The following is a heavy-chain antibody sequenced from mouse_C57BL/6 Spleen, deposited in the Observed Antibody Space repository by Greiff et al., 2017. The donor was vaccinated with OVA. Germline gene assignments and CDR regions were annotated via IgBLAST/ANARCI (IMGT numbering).Heavy chain of an antibody. V-gene: IGHV1-26*01. Sequence: EVQLQQSGPELVKPGASVKISCKASGYTFTDYYMNWVKQSHGKSLEWIGDINPNNGGTSYNQKFKGKATLTVDKSSSTAYMELRSLTSEDSAVYYCARGRAYYSNYEDAMDYWGQGTSVTVSS. J-gene: IGHJ4*01. CDR3: ARGRAYYSNYEDAMDY. D-gene: IGHD2-5*01. CDR2: INPNNGGT. CDR1: GYTFTDYY.